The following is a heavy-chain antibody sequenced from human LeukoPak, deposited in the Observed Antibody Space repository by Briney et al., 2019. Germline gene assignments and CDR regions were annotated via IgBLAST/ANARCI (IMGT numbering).Heavy chain of an antibody. D-gene: IGHD3-22*01. CDR2: IYTTGTT. J-gene: IGHJ4*02. CDR1: DTSINTYY. Sequence: SETLSLTCTVSDTSINTYYWSWIRQPAGKGLEWIGHIYTTGTTNYNPSLKSRVTMSIDTSKNQFSLKLSSVTAADTAVYYCARRMVVVTTYYFDYWGQGTLVTVSS. V-gene: IGHV4-4*07. CDR3: ARRMVVVTTYYFDY.